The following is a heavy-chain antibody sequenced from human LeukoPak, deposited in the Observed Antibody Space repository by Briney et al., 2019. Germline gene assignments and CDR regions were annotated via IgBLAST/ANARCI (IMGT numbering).Heavy chain of an antibody. V-gene: IGHV3-23*01. CDR1: GFTFSSYA. CDR3: AKDSPSYGDNTEDYFQH. J-gene: IGHJ1*01. Sequence: GGSLRLSCAASGFTFSSYAMSWVRQAPGKGLEWVSATSGSGGSTYYADSVKGRFTISRDNSKNTLYLQMNSLRAEDTAVYYCAKDSPSYGDNTEDYFQHWGQGTLVTVSS. D-gene: IGHD4-17*01. CDR2: TSGSGGST.